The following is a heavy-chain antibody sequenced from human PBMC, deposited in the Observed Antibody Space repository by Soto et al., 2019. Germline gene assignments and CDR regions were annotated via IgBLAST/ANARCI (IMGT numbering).Heavy chain of an antibody. Sequence: GGSLRLSCAASGFTFDDYTMHWVRQAPGKGLEWVSMISWDGGNTYYADSVKGRFTISRDNSKNSLYLQMNSLRTEDTALYYFAKDTSWTIDYWGQGTLVTVSS. CDR2: ISWDGGNT. V-gene: IGHV3-43*01. CDR1: GFTFDDYT. CDR3: AKDTSWTIDY. D-gene: IGHD4-17*01. J-gene: IGHJ4*02.